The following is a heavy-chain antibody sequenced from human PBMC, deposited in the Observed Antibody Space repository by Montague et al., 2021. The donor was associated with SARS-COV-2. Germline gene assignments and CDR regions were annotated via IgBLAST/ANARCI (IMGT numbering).Heavy chain of an antibody. J-gene: IGHJ3*02. CDR2: ISTSAYTT. V-gene: IGHV3-48*03. D-gene: IGHD3-16*02. CDR1: GFTFSNYD. Sequence: SLRLSCAASGFTFSNYDMSWVRQAPGKGPEWISYISTSAYTTSYAGPVKGRFTISRDNGKNSLYLQMNSLRVEDTAVYYCTRDYRSIVGDGLDIWDQGTKVTVSS. CDR3: TRDYRSIVGDGLDI.